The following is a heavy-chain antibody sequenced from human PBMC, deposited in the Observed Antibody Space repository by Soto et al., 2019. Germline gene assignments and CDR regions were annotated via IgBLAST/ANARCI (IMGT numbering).Heavy chain of an antibody. CDR1: GGSISSSSYY. CDR3: AASYDSSGYYLSVFDY. CDR2: IYYSGST. J-gene: IGHJ4*02. Sequence: LSLTCAVSGGSISSSSYYWGWIRQPPGKGLEWIGSIYYSGSTYYNPSLKSRVTISVDTSKNQFSLKLSSVTAADTAVYYCAASYDSSGYYLSVFDYWGQGTLVTVSS. D-gene: IGHD3-22*01. V-gene: IGHV4-39*01.